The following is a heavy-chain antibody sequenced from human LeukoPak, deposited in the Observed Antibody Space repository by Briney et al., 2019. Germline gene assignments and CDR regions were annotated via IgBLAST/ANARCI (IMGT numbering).Heavy chain of an antibody. CDR1: GYSISSGYY. J-gene: IGHJ4*02. CDR3: ARGFGGATRGTVDY. D-gene: IGHD1-26*01. CDR2: IYHSGST. Sequence: SETLSLTCTVSGYSISSGYYWGWIRQPPGKGLEWIGSIYHSGSTYYNPSLKSRVTISVDTSKNQLSLKLSSVTAADTAVYYCARGFGGATRGTVDYWGQGTLVTVSS. V-gene: IGHV4-38-2*02.